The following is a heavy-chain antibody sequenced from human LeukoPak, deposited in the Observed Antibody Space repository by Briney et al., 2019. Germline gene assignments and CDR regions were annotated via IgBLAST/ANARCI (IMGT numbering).Heavy chain of an antibody. J-gene: IGHJ4*02. CDR3: AKDAAGPEY. Sequence: GGSLRLSWVVSGLTFSSYSMSWVRQAPGKGLEWVSGISASGGDTWYPDSVKGRFTISRDNSKNTLFLQMNSLRVEDTAIYYCAKDAAGPEYWGQGTRVTVSS. V-gene: IGHV3-23*01. D-gene: IGHD6-13*01. CDR2: ISASGGDT. CDR1: GLTFSSYS.